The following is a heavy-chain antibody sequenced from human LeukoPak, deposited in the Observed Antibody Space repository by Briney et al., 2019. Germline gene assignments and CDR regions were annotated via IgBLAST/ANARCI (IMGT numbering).Heavy chain of an antibody. Sequence: GGSLRLACAASGFTFSSYAMHWVRQAPGKGLEWVALISYDGSNKYYADSVKGRFAISRDNSKNTLYLQMNSLRAEDTAVYYCARGRTAAGIDNWGQGTLVTVSS. CDR1: GFTFSSYA. D-gene: IGHD6-13*01. CDR2: ISYDGSNK. V-gene: IGHV3-30*09. J-gene: IGHJ4*02. CDR3: ARGRTAAGIDN.